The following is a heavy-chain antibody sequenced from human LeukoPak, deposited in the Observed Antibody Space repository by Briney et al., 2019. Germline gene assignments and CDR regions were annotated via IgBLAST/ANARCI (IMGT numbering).Heavy chain of an antibody. V-gene: IGHV3-7*03. CDR2: IKQDGSEK. CDR1: GFTFSGYW. D-gene: IGHD3-10*01. Sequence: PGGSLRLSCVASGFTFSGYWMSWVRQAPGKGLEWMANIKQDGSEKYYVDSVKGRFTISRDNAKNSLYLQMNSLRAEDTAVYYCARGTYYCGSGSPETGYWGQGTLVTVSS. J-gene: IGHJ4*02. CDR3: ARGTYYCGSGSPETGY.